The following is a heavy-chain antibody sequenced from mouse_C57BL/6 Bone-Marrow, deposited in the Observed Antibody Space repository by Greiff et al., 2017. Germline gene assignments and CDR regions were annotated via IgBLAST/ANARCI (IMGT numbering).Heavy chain of an antibody. CDR1: GFTFSSYA. CDR3: ARGDDYDALAY. Sequence: EVQRVESGGGLVKPGGSLKLSCAASGFTFSSYAMSWVRQTPEKRLEWVATISDGGSYTYYPDNVKGRFTISRDNAKNNLYLQMSHLKSEDTAMYYCARGDDYDALAYWGQGTLVTVSA. CDR2: ISDGGSYT. D-gene: IGHD2-4*01. V-gene: IGHV5-4*01. J-gene: IGHJ3*01.